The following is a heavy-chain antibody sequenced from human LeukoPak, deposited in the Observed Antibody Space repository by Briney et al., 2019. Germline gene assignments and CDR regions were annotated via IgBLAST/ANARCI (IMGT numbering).Heavy chain of an antibody. CDR2: IKEDGSEK. CDR3: ATTDHSGRFYYFDN. J-gene: IGHJ4*02. V-gene: IGHV3-7*02. Sequence: GGSLRLSCVGSEFTFGTYWMSWLRQAPGKRLEWLANIKEDGSEKYYVDSVKGRFTISRDNVRKSLFLQMNSLRAEDTAVYYCATTDHSGRFYYFDNWGQGTLVTVSS. D-gene: IGHD6-13*01. CDR1: EFTFGTYW.